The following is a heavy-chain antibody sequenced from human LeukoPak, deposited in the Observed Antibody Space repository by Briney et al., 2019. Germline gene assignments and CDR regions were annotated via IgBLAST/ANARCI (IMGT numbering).Heavy chain of an antibody. J-gene: IGHJ1*01. CDR3: ARSVTPQYFQH. D-gene: IGHD4-17*01. CDR2: INTNTGNS. V-gene: IGHV7-4-1*02. Sequence: ASVKVSCKASGYTFTSYGLNWVRQAPGQGLEWMGWINTNTGNSTYAQGFTGRFVFSLDTSVSTAYLQISSLKAEDTAVYYCARSVTPQYFQHWGQGTLVTVSS. CDR1: GYTFTSYG.